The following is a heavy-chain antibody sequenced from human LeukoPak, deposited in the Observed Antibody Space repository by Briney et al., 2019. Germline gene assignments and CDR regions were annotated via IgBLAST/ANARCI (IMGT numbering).Heavy chain of an antibody. D-gene: IGHD6-19*01. J-gene: IGHJ3*02. CDR1: GFTFDDYA. CDR2: ISWNSGSI. V-gene: IGHV3-9*01. Sequence: PGGSLRLSCAASGFTFDDYAMHWVRQAPGKGLEWVSGISWNSGSIGYADSVKGRFTISRDNAKNSLYLQMNSLRAEDTALYYCARAPSLYSSGWYGNAFDIWGQGTMVTVSS. CDR3: ARAPSLYSSGWYGNAFDI.